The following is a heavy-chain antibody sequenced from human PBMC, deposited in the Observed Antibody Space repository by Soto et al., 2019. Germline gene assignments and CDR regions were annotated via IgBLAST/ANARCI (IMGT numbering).Heavy chain of an antibody. CDR2: MNPNSGNT. V-gene: IGHV1-8*01. Sequence: QVQLVKSGAEVKKPGASVRVSCKASGYTFTKFDINWVRQATGQGLEWMGWMNPNSGNTGYAQKFQGRVTMTRNTSITTDYMELITLRSEDTAVYYCVRCDYGDYAHWFDPWGQGTLVTVSS. CDR1: GYTFTKFD. CDR3: VRCDYGDYAHWFDP. D-gene: IGHD4-17*01. J-gene: IGHJ5*02.